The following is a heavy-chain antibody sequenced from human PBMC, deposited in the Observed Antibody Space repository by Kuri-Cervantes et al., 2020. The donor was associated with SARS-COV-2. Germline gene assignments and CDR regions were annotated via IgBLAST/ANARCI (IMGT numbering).Heavy chain of an antibody. D-gene: IGHD3-22*01. CDR1: GGSFSGYY. CDR2: INHSGST. J-gene: IGHJ5*02. CDR3: ARAGYYYDSSGYYYSLDP. V-gene: IGHV4-34*01. Sequence: SETLSLTCAVYGGSFSGYYWSWIRQPPGKGLEWIGEINHSGSTNYNPSLKSRVTISVDTSKNQFSLQLNSVTPEDTAVYYCARAGYYYDSSGYYYSLDPWGQGTLVTVSS.